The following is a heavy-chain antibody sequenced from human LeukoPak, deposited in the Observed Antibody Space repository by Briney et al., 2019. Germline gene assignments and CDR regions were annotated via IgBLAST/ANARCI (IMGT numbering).Heavy chain of an antibody. Sequence: GGSLRLSCVASGFTFSSYSMNWVRQAPGKGLEWVSSISSSSSYIYYADSVKGRFTISRDNSKNTLYLQMNSLRAEDTAIYYCAKLVGVIPDDYWGQGTLVSVSS. CDR2: ISSSSSYI. V-gene: IGHV3-21*04. J-gene: IGHJ4*02. CDR1: GFTFSSYS. CDR3: AKLVGVIPDDY. D-gene: IGHD3-10*01.